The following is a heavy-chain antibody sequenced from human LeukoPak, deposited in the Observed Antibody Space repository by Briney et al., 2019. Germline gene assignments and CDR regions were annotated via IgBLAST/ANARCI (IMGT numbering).Heavy chain of an antibody. CDR2: ISGSGGST. Sequence: PGGSLRLSCAASGFTFSDYYMSWVRQAPGKGLEWVSAISGSGGSTYYADSVKGRFTISRDNSKNTLYLQMNSLRAEDTAVYYCAKSHDSSGYYFWGQGTLVTVSS. J-gene: IGHJ4*02. CDR3: AKSHDSSGYYF. D-gene: IGHD3-22*01. V-gene: IGHV3-23*01. CDR1: GFTFSDYY.